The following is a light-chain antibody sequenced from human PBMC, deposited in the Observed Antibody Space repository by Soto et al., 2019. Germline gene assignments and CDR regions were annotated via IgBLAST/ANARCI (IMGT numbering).Light chain of an antibody. V-gene: IGLV2-8*01. CDR3: SSYAGSNTVV. Sequence: QSALTQPPSASGSPGQSVTISCTGTSSDVGGYNYVSWYQQHPDKAPKLMIYEVSKRPSGVPDRFSGSKSGNTASLTVSGLPAEDEADYYCSSYAGSNTVVFGGGIKLTVL. J-gene: IGLJ2*01. CDR1: SSDVGGYNY. CDR2: EVS.